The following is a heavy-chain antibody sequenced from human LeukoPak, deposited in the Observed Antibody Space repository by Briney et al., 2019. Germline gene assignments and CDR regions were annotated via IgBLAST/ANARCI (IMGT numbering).Heavy chain of an antibody. D-gene: IGHD3-16*02. CDR1: GFTFSSYA. J-gene: IGHJ6*02. Sequence: PGGSLRLSCAASGFTFSSYAMSWVRQAPGKGLEWVSAISGSGGSTYYAESVKGRFTISRDNSKNTLYLQMNSLRAEDTAVYYCAKDPFSLLHKSYGMDVWGQGTTVTVSS. CDR3: AKDPFSLLHKSYGMDV. V-gene: IGHV3-23*01. CDR2: ISGSGGST.